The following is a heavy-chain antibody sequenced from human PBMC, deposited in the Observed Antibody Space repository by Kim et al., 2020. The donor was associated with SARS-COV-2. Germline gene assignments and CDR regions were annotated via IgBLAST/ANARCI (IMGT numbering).Heavy chain of an antibody. D-gene: IGHD6-13*01. V-gene: IGHV3-33*05. CDR1: GFTFSSYD. CDR3: ARDQSAGYSSSWNDY. CDR2: ISYDGSNK. Sequence: GGSLRLSCAASGFTFSSYDMHWVRQAPGKGLEWVAVISYDGSNKYYADSVKGRFTISRDNSKNTLYLQMNSLRAEDTAVYYCARDQSAGYSSSWNDYWGQGTLVTVSS. J-gene: IGHJ4*02.